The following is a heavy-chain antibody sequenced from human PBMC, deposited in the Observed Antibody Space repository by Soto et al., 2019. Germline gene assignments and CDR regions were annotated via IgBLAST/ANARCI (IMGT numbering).Heavy chain of an antibody. Sequence: PGGSLRLSCAASGFTFSDYYMSWIRQAPGKGLEWVSYISSSGSTIYYADSLKGRFTISRDNAKNSLYLQMNSLRAEDTAVYYCARSGGGGWKQWLVRDLDWYFDLWGRGTLVTSPQ. CDR3: ARSGGGGWKQWLVRDLDWYFDL. CDR1: GFTFSDYY. CDR2: ISSSGSTI. V-gene: IGHV3-11*01. D-gene: IGHD6-19*01. J-gene: IGHJ2*01.